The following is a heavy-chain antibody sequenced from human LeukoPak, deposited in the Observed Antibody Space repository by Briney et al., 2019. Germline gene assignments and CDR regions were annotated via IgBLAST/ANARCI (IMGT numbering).Heavy chain of an antibody. Sequence: SETLSLTCAVYGGSFSGYYWSWIRQPPGKGLEWIGEINHSGSTNYNPSLKSRVTISVDKSKNQFSLKLSSVTAADTAVYYCAREGYYGSAYYFDYWGQGTLVTVSS. CDR3: AREGYYGSAYYFDY. V-gene: IGHV4-34*01. CDR1: GGSFSGYY. J-gene: IGHJ4*02. CDR2: INHSGST. D-gene: IGHD3-10*01.